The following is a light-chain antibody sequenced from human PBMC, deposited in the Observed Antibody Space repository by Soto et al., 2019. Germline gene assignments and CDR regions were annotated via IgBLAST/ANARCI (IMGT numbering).Light chain of an antibody. CDR2: AAS. J-gene: IGKJ1*01. V-gene: IGKV1-39*01. Sequence: DIQMTQSPSSLSASVGDRVTITCRASQSVDDYFSWYQQIPGRAPKLLIYAASHLQSWVPSRFRGSGYGTDFTLTISSRQPEDSAIYYCLQSYDTPWTFGQGTKVEIK. CDR3: LQSYDTPWT. CDR1: QSVDDY.